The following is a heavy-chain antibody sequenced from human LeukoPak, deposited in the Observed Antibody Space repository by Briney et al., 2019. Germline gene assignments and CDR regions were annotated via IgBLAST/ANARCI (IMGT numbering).Heavy chain of an antibody. CDR3: ATTPGGSSVWPDWYFDL. J-gene: IGHJ2*01. Sequence: KFQGRVTITRDTSASTAYMELSSLKSEDTAVYYCATTPGGSSVWPDWYFDLWGRGTLVTVSS. D-gene: IGHD6-19*01. V-gene: IGHV1-3*01.